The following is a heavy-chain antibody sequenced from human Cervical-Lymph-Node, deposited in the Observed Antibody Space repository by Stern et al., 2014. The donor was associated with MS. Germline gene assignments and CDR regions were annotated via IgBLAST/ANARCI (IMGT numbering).Heavy chain of an antibody. CDR1: GGTFSSYT. CDR2: IIPIFATT. D-gene: IGHD1-26*01. V-gene: IGHV1-69*01. Sequence: QMQLVQSVAEVKKPGSSVKVSCNVSGGTFSSYTLNWVRQAPGQGLEWMGGIIPIFATTNYPQRFQGKVTITADGSTSTTYLEVSSLTSEDTAVYYCAREGIPGAGGTFDNWGQGTLVIVSS. CDR3: AREGIPGAGGTFDN. J-gene: IGHJ4*02.